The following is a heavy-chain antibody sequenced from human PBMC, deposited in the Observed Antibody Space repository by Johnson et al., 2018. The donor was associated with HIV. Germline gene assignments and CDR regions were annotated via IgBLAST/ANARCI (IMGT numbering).Heavy chain of an antibody. V-gene: IGHV3-30*14. CDR3: ARDGRDLDTRSSFDV. Sequence: QVQLVESGGGVVQPGRSLRLSCAASGFTFSSYAMHWVRQAPGKGLEWVAVISYDGSNKYYADSVKGRFTISRDNSKNMVYLQMNSLRPEDTAVDYCARDGRDLDTRSSFDVWRQGKVVTVSS. D-gene: IGHD5-18*01. J-gene: IGHJ3*01. CDR1: GFTFSSYA. CDR2: ISYDGSNK.